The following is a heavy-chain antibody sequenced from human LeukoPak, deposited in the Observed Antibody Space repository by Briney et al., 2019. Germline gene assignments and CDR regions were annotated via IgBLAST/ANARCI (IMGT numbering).Heavy chain of an antibody. D-gene: IGHD3-9*01. CDR3: ARDRGKLRYLDL. Sequence: GRSLRLSCVASGFAFNTQAMHWVRRAPGKGLEWLAVMSLDRSSIYYADSVRGRFTISRDNSKNTLFLQMSSLRVEDTAVYYCARDRGKLRYLDLWGQGTLLTVSS. CDR1: GFAFNTQA. V-gene: IGHV3-30*15. J-gene: IGHJ4*02. CDR2: MSLDRSSI.